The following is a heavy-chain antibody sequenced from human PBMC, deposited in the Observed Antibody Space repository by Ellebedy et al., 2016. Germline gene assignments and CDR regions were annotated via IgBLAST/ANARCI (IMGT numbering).Heavy chain of an antibody. CDR3: AKSVGFWSGPLYFDY. Sequence: GESLKISXAASGFTFSNYAMSWVRQAPGKGLEWVSAVSGGGDNTHYADSAKGRFTISRDKSEKTLYLQMNSLRADDTAVYYCAKSVGFWSGPLYFDYWGQGSLVTVSS. CDR1: GFTFSNYA. D-gene: IGHD3-3*01. CDR2: VSGGGDNT. V-gene: IGHV3-23*01. J-gene: IGHJ4*02.